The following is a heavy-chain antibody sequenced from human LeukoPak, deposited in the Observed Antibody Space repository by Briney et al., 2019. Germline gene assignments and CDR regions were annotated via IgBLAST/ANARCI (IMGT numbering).Heavy chain of an antibody. CDR3: ARSARDYVWGSYGRYNWFDP. Sequence: PSETLSLTCAVYGGSFSGYYWSWIRQPPGKGLEWIGEINHSGSTNYNPSLKSRVTISVDTSKNQFSLKLSSVTAADTAVYYCARSARDYVWGSYGRYNWFDPWGQGTLVTVSS. CDR2: INHSGST. V-gene: IGHV4-34*01. CDR1: GGSFSGYY. J-gene: IGHJ5*02. D-gene: IGHD3-16*01.